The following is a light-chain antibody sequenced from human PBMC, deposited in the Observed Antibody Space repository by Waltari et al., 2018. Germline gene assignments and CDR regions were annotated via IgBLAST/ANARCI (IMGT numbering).Light chain of an antibody. CDR3: QQSYTTPWT. Sequence: DIQMTQSPSSLSASVGDRVAIACRDSQTMTKNFNWYQQKPGKAPKLLIYAASSLQSGVPSRFSGSGSGTHFTLTISSLQPEDFATYYCQQSYTTPWTFGQGTTVEIK. CDR2: AAS. J-gene: IGKJ1*01. V-gene: IGKV1-39*01. CDR1: QTMTKN.